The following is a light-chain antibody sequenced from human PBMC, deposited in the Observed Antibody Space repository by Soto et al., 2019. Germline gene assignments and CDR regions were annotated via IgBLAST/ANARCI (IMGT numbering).Light chain of an antibody. J-gene: IGKJ5*01. V-gene: IGKV3-15*01. Sequence: EIVMTQSPATLSVSPGERATLSCRASQSVKINLAWYQQKPGQAPRLLIYGAFTRATGIPARFSGSGSGTDFTLTISNLQSEDFAVYYCQQYNNWPPITFGQGTRVEIK. CDR1: QSVKIN. CDR3: QQYNNWPPIT. CDR2: GAF.